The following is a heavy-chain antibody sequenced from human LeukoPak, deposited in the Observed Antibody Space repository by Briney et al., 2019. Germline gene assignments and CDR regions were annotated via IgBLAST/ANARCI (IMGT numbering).Heavy chain of an antibody. CDR1: GYTFTGYY. CDR2: INPNSGGT. CDR3: ARGYYDFWSGHPFDP. J-gene: IGHJ5*02. V-gene: IGHV1-2*02. D-gene: IGHD3-3*01. Sequence: ASVKVSCKASGYTFTGYYMHWVRQAPGQGLEWMGWINPNSGGTNYAQKFQGRVTMTRDTSISTAYMELSRLRSDDTAVYYCARGYYDFWSGHPFDPWGQGTRVTVSS.